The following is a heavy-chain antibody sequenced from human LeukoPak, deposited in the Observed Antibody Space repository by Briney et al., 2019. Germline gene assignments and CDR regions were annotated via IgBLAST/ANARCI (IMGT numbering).Heavy chain of an antibody. D-gene: IGHD4-17*01. CDR3: AKRHGDYFDY. Sequence: PGASLRLSCAASGFPFSSYAMSWVRQPPVKGLECISTISDSFRITDDADFVKGRFTISRDNSKNTLYLQMNTLRAEDTAVYYCAKRHGDYFDYWGQGTLVTVSS. V-gene: IGHV3-23*01. J-gene: IGHJ4*02. CDR1: GFPFSSYA. CDR2: ISDSFRIT.